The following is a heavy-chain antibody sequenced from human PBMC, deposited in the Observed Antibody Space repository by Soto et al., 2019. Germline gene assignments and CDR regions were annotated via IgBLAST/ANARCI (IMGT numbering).Heavy chain of an antibody. V-gene: IGHV1-2*04. CDR2: INPNSGGT. J-gene: IGHJ5*02. CDR1: GYTFTGYC. D-gene: IGHD3-16*01. CDR3: AREGGEADSNTTPWFDP. Sequence: GASVKVSCKASGYTFTGYCMRWVRQAPGQGLEWMGWINPNSGGTNYAQKLQGWVTMTRDTSISTAYMELSRLRSDDTAVYYCAREGGEADSNTTPWFDPWGQGTLVTVSS.